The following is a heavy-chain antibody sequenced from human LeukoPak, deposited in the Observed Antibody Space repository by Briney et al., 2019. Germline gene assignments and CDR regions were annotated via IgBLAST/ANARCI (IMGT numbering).Heavy chain of an antibody. CDR2: INSDGSST. D-gene: IGHD2-2*01. CDR1: GFTFSSYW. Sequence: PGGSLRLSCAASGFTFSSYWMHWVRQAPGKGQVRVSRINSDGSSTSYADSVKGRFTISRDNAKNTLYLQMNSLRAEDTAVYYCARSGVPAAIWGNTFDYWGQGTLVTVSS. J-gene: IGHJ4*02. V-gene: IGHV3-74*01. CDR3: ARSGVPAAIWGNTFDY.